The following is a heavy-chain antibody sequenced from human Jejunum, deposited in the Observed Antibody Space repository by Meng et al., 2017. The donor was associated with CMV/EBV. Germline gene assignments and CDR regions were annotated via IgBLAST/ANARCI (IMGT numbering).Heavy chain of an antibody. CDR3: ARKTAILFGAFDI. CDR1: GFTFSSYE. V-gene: IGHV3-48*03. D-gene: IGHD3-16*01. J-gene: IGHJ3*02. CDR2: ISSSGSTI. Sequence: ASGFTFSSYEMTWVRQAPGKGLEWISYISSSGSTIYYADSVKGRFTISRDNAKNSLYLQMNSLRAEDTAVYYCARKTAILFGAFDIWGQGTMVTVSS.